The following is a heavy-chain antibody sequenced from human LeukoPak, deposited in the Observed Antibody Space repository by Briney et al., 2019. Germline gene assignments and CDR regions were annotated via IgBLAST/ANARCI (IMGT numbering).Heavy chain of an antibody. CDR1: GYTFNDYY. Sequence: GASVKVSCKASGYTFNDYYIHWVRQAPGQTLEWMGWVTPNSNSPNYAQSFQDRVTMTRDTSITTAYMELSSLTTDDTAVYYCARDRISTPYWELDNWGQGTLVIVSS. CDR3: ARDRISTPYWELDN. V-gene: IGHV1-2*02. D-gene: IGHD2-8*02. CDR2: VTPNSNSP. J-gene: IGHJ4*02.